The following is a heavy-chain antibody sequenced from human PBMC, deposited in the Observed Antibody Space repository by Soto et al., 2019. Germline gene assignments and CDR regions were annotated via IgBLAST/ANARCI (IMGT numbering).Heavy chain of an antibody. CDR1: GGSISSSSYY. D-gene: IGHD3-3*01. J-gene: IGHJ6*03. CDR2: IYYSGST. V-gene: IGHV4-39*01. Sequence: SETLSLTCTVSGGSISSSSYYWGWIRQPPGKGLEWIGSIYYSGSTYYNPSLKSRVTISVDTSKNQFSLKLSSVTAADTAVYYCARRRDDFWSGRYYMDVWGKGTTVTVSS. CDR3: ARRRDDFWSGRYYMDV.